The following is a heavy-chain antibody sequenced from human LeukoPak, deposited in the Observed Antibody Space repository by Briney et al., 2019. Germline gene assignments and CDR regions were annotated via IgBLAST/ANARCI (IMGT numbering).Heavy chain of an antibody. CDR3: ARDHCSGGSCYRSPTDY. V-gene: IGHV1-18*01. J-gene: IGHJ4*02. CDR2: ISAYTGNT. CDR1: GYTFTSYG. Sequence: GASVKVSCKASGYTFTSYGISWVRQAPGQGLEWMGWISAYTGNTNYAQKLQGRVTMTTDTSTSTAYMELRSLRPDDTAVYYCARDHCSGGSCYRSPTDYWGQGTLVTVSS. D-gene: IGHD2-15*01.